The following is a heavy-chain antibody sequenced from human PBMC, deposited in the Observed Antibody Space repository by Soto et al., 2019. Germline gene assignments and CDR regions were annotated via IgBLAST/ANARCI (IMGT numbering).Heavy chain of an antibody. CDR1: GYSFASYW. V-gene: IGHV5-51*01. CDR3: ARSNYGDYERAFDY. CDR2: IYPGNSDT. D-gene: IGHD4-17*01. Sequence: PGESLKISCKCSGYSFASYWIAWVRQMPGKGLEWMGIIYPGNSDTRYSPAFQGQVTISADKSISTAYLQWSSLKASDSAMYYCARSNYGDYERAFDYWGQGTLVTVSS. J-gene: IGHJ4*02.